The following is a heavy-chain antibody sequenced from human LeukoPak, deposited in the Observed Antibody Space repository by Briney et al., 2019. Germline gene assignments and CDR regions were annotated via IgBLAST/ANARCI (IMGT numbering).Heavy chain of an antibody. CDR1: GFNFIDYS. Sequence: GGSLRLSCAASGFNFIDYSMNWVRQAPGKGLEWISYIGISSGDTKYADSVKGRFTISRDKARNSLYLQMNSLRVEDTAVYYCARDHRYAFDNWGHGTLVTVSS. CDR3: ARDHRYAFDN. D-gene: IGHD5-12*01. V-gene: IGHV3-21*05. CDR2: IGISSGDT. J-gene: IGHJ4*01.